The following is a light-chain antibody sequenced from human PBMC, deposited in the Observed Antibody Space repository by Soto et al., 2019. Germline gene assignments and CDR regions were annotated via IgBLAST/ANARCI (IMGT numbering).Light chain of an antibody. CDR2: DAS. CDR1: QSVSSY. J-gene: IGKJ4*01. V-gene: IGKV3-11*01. Sequence: EIVLTQSPATLSLSPGERATLSCRASQSVSSYLAWYQQKPGQAPRLLIYDASNRATGIPARFSGSGSGTDFTPTISSLEPEDFAVYYCQQRSNWPPEATFGGGTKVEIK. CDR3: QQRSNWPPEAT.